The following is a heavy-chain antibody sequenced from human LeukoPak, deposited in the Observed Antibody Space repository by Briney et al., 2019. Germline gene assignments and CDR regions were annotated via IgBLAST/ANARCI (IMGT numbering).Heavy chain of an antibody. J-gene: IGHJ4*02. D-gene: IGHD3-9*01. CDR1: GFTFSSYA. V-gene: IGHV3-23*01. CDR3: AKADGLYRYDISTAYYNRAFDY. Sequence: GGSLRLSCAASGFTFSSYAMSWVRQAPGKGLEWVSGLSGSGGSPYYADPVKGRFTISRDNSKNTLYLKINSLRAEDTDVYYCAKADGLYRYDISTAYYNRAFDYWGQETLVTVSS. CDR2: LSGSGGSP.